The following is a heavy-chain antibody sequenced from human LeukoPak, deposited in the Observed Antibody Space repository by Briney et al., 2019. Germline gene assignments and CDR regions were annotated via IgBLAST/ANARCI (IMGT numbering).Heavy chain of an antibody. J-gene: IGHJ4*02. D-gene: IGHD3-22*01. V-gene: IGHV3-48*03. CDR1: GFTFRSYE. Sequence: PGGYLRLSCAASGFTFRSYEMNWVRQGPGKGREWVSYITSSGNTIYYSDSVKGRFTISRDNAKNSLYLQMNSLRAEDTAVYYCARANYYDINCYDYWGQGTLVTVSS. CDR2: ITSSGNTI. CDR3: ARANYYDINCYDY.